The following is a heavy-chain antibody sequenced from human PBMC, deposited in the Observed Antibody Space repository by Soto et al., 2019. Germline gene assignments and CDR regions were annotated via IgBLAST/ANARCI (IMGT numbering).Heavy chain of an antibody. CDR2: INPNSGGT. CDR1: GYTFTGYY. Sequence: QLQLVQSRAEVKKTGASVKVSCKASGYTFTGYYMHWVRQAPGQGLEWMGWINPNSGGTNYAQKFYGWVTMTRDTSIRTAYMELSRLRSDDPAVYYCARWGVGGEVAFDIGGQGTMVTVSS. V-gene: IGHV1-2*04. CDR3: ARWGVGGEVAFDI. J-gene: IGHJ3*02. D-gene: IGHD3-10*01.